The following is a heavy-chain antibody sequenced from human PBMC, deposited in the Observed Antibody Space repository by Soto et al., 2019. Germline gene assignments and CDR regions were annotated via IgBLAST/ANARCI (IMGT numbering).Heavy chain of an antibody. CDR2: IYHSGST. CDR1: GYSISSGYY. D-gene: IGHD3-22*01. Sequence: PSETLSLTXAVSGYSISSGYYWGWIRQPPGKGLEWIGSIYHSGSTYYNPSLKSRVTISVDTSKNQFSLKLSSVTAADTAVYYCAREYYYDPGWFDPWGQGTLVTVSS. J-gene: IGHJ5*02. V-gene: IGHV4-38-2*01. CDR3: AREYYYDPGWFDP.